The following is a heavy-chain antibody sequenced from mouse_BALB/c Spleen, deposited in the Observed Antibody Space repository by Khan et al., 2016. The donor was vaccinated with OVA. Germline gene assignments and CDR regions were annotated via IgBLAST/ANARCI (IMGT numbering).Heavy chain of an antibody. CDR3: ARDDYFVGDAMDY. V-gene: IGHV1S56*01. D-gene: IGHD2-4*01. Sequence: QVQLQQSGPELVKPGASVRISCKASGYTFTTYYIHWVKQRPGQGLEWIGWIYPGSVNTNYNEKFKDKATLTADKSSNTAYMQLSSLTSEDSAVSFSARDDYFVGDAMDYWGQGTSVTVSS. CDR2: IYPGSVNT. CDR1: GYTFTTYY. J-gene: IGHJ4*01.